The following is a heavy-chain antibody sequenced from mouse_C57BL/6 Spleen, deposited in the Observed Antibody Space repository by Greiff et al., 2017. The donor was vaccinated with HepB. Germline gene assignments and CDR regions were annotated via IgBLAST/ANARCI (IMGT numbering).Heavy chain of an antibody. D-gene: IGHD2-13*01. J-gene: IGHJ4*01. CDR3: ARRRLDYAMDY. Sequence: QVQLQQPGAELVRPGSLVKLSCKASGYTFTSYWMDWVKQRPGQGLEWIGNIYPSDSETHYNQKFKDKATLTVDKSSSTAYMQLSSLTSEDSAVYYCARRRLDYAMDYWGQGTSVTVSS. CDR1: GYTFTSYW. CDR2: IYPSDSET. V-gene: IGHV1-61*01.